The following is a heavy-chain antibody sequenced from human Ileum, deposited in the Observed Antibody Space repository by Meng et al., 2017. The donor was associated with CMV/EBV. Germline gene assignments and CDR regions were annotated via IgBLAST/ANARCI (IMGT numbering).Heavy chain of an antibody. Sequence: GGSLRLSCAASGFTFSSYSMNWVRQAPGKGLEWVSYISSSSSTIYYADSVKGRFTISRDNAKNSLYLQMNSLRAEDTAVYYCARVMHDFWSGYYYYYGMDVWGQGTTVTVSS. CDR2: ISSSSSTI. J-gene: IGHJ6*02. V-gene: IGHV3-48*04. D-gene: IGHD3-3*01. CDR3: ARVMHDFWSGYYYYYGMDV. CDR1: GFTFSSYS.